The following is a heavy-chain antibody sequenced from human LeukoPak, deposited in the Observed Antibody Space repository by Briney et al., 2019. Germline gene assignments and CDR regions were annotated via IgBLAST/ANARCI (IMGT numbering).Heavy chain of an antibody. Sequence: SGPTLVKPTQTLTLTCTFSGFSLNTLGAGVAWIRQPPGKALEWLALIFWDDDKRYSPSLKSRLTFTKDTSKSQVVLTMTHMDPVDTGTYYCAHTHYYGSGLDHWGQGTLVTVSS. CDR3: AHTHYYGSGLDH. V-gene: IGHV2-5*02. D-gene: IGHD3-10*01. CDR1: GFSLNTLGAG. CDR2: IFWDDDK. J-gene: IGHJ5*02.